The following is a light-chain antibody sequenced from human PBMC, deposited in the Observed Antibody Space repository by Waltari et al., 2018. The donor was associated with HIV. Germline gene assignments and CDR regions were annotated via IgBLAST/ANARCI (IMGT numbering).Light chain of an antibody. Sequence: DIQMTQSPSSLSASVGDSVTINCRASQSIDTYLNWYQQKPGKAPKLLMYSASSLQSGVPSRFSGSGSGTDFTLTISSLQPEDCATYYCQQSYSTPFTFGLGTRLEIK. J-gene: IGKJ2*01. CDR2: SAS. CDR1: QSIDTY. V-gene: IGKV1-39*01. CDR3: QQSYSTPFT.